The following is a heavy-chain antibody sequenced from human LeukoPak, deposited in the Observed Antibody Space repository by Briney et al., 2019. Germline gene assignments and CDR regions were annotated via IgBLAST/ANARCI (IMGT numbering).Heavy chain of an antibody. D-gene: IGHD1-26*01. CDR3: ARISGREGATTGDVDY. Sequence: ESGPALVKPTQTLTLTCTFSGFSLSTSGMCVSWICQPPGKALEWLALIDWDDDKYYSTSLKTRLTISKDTSKNQVVLTMTNMDPVDTATYYCARISGREGATTGDVDYWGQGTLVTVSS. J-gene: IGHJ4*02. CDR1: GFSLSTSGMC. V-gene: IGHV2-70*01. CDR2: IDWDDDK.